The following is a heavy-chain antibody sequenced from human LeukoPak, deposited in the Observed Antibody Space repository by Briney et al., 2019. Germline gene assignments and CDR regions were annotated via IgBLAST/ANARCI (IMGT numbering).Heavy chain of an antibody. CDR3: ATDSLGYCSSISCMLLDF. Sequence: ASVKVSCKASGYTFTGYYMHWVRQAPGQGLEWMGWINPNSGGTNYAQKFQGRVTMTRDTSISTAYMELSRLRSDDTAVYYCATDSLGYCSSISCMLLDFWGQGTLVTVSS. CDR2: INPNSGGT. D-gene: IGHD2-2*01. V-gene: IGHV1-2*02. CDR1: GYTFTGYY. J-gene: IGHJ4*02.